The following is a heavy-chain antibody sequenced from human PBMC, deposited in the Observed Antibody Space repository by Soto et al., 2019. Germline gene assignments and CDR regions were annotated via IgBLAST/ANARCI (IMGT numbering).Heavy chain of an antibody. Sequence: EVQLVESGGGLVQPGGSLRLSCAASGFTFSSYWMHWVRQAPGKGLVWVSRINSDGSSTVYADSVKGRFTISRDNAKNRLDLQMNRLRAEDTDVYYCARVYCSGGSCYSVDYWGQGTLVTVSS. CDR2: INSDGSST. CDR1: GFTFSSYW. CDR3: ARVYCSGGSCYSVDY. J-gene: IGHJ4*02. V-gene: IGHV3-74*01. D-gene: IGHD2-15*01.